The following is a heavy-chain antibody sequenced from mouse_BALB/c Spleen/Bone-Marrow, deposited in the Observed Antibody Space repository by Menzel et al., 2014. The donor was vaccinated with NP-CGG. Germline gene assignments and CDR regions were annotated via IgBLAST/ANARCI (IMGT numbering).Heavy chain of an antibody. V-gene: IGHV1-54*01. Sequence: VKVVESGAELVRPGTSVKVSCKASGYAFTNYLIEWVKQRPGQGLEWIGVINPGSGGTNYNEKFKAKATLTADKSSSTASMQLSSLTSDGYAVYFCARCVTGTSAMDYWGQGTSVTVSS. J-gene: IGHJ4*01. CDR1: GYAFTNYL. CDR3: ARCVTGTSAMDY. D-gene: IGHD4-1*01. CDR2: INPGSGGT.